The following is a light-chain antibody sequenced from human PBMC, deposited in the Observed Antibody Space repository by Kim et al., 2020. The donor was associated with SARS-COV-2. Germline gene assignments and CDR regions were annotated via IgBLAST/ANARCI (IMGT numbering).Light chain of an antibody. J-gene: IGLJ1*01. CDR1: SRDVGGYNY. CDR2: DVS. Sequence: GRSVTSPCTGTSRDVGGYNYVSWYQQHPGKAPKLMIYDVSKRPSGVPDRFSGSKSGNTASLTISGLQAEDEADYYCCSYAGSYTYVFGTGTKVTVL. V-gene: IGLV2-11*01. CDR3: CSYAGSYTYV.